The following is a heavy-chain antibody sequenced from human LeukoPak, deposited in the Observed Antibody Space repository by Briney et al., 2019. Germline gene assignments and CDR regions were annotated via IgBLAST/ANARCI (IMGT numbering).Heavy chain of an antibody. CDR3: AKGRYYGSSVDY. J-gene: IGHJ4*02. CDR1: GFTFSSYA. D-gene: IGHD3-10*01. V-gene: IGHV3-23*01. Sequence: QTGGSLRLSCAASGFTFSSYAMSWVRQAPGKGLEWVSAISGSGGSTYYADSVKGRFTISRDNSKNTPYLQMNSLRAEDTAVYYCAKGRYYGSSVDYWGQGTLVTVSS. CDR2: ISGSGGST.